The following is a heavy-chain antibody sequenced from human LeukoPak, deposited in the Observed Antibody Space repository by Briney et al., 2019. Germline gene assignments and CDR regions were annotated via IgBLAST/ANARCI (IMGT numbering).Heavy chain of an antibody. CDR3: ARDPYGDYFDY. CDR1: GFTVSSNY. CDR2: IYSGGSA. J-gene: IGHJ4*02. Sequence: PGGSLRLSCAASGFTVSSNYMSWVRQAPGKGLEWVSVIYSGGSAYYADSVKGRFTISRHNSKNTLYLQMNSLRAEDTAVYYCARDPYGDYFDYWGQETLVTVSS. D-gene: IGHD4-17*01. V-gene: IGHV3-53*04.